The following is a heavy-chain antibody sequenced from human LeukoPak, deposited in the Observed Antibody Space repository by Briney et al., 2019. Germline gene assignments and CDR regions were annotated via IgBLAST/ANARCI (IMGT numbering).Heavy chain of an antibody. D-gene: IGHD3-22*01. J-gene: IGHJ4*02. CDR2: ISASSSI. Sequence: PGGSLRLSCAASGFTFSSYAMNWVRQAPGKGLEWVSGISASSSIYYADSVKGRFTISRDNSKNTLYLQVNSLRADDTAVYYCAKGSYYDSSGYSYFDYWGQGTLVTVSS. CDR3: AKGSYYDSSGYSYFDY. V-gene: IGHV3-23*01. CDR1: GFTFSSYA.